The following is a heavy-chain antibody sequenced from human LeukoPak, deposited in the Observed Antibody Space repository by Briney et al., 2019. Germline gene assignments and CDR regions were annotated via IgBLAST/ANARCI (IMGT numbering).Heavy chain of an antibody. J-gene: IGHJ4*02. CDR2: IYYDDSET. D-gene: IGHD3-3*01. CDR1: GYSFTNYW. Sequence: KPGESLRISCKGGGYSFTNYWIVWVRQMPGKGLEWMGVIYYDDSETQYSPSFQGQVTISADKSISTAYLQWSSLKASDTAMYYCARRVGYYDFWSGYPTSKYYFDYWGQGTLVTVSS. V-gene: IGHV5-51*03. CDR3: ARRVGYYDFWSGYPTSKYYFDY.